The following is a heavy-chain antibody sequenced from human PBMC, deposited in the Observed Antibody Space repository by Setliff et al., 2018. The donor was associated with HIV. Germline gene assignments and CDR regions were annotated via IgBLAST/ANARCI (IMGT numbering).Heavy chain of an antibody. Sequence: ASVKVSCKASGYTFRNHDINWVRQVTGQRLEWMGWINPNSGNTGHAPKFQGRIFLTANTSIDTAYMYLNSLTSDDTAIYYCTRRVKEGKYNDPCDSWAQGTLVTVSS. CDR2: INPNSGNT. D-gene: IGHD1-1*01. J-gene: IGHJ5*01. V-gene: IGHV1-8*01. CDR1: GYTFRNHD. CDR3: TRRVKEGKYNDPCDS.